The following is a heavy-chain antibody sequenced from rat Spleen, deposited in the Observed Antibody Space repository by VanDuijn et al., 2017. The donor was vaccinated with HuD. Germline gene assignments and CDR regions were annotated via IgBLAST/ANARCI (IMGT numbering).Heavy chain of an antibody. CDR1: GYSITSSY. Sequence: EVQLQESGPGLVKPSQSLSLTCSVTGYSITSSYWGWIRKFPGNKMEWIGHISSSGSTTYNPSLKSRISITRDTSKNQFFLQLNSLTTEDTATYYCARYGTYYYLMDAWGPGASVTVSS. CDR3: ARYGTYYYLMDA. D-gene: IGHD1-5*01. CDR2: ISSSGST. V-gene: IGHV3-1*01. J-gene: IGHJ4*01.